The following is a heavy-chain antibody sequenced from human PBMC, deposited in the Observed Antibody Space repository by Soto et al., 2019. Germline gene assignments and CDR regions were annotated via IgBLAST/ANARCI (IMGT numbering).Heavy chain of an antibody. CDR3: ARAPLRDDWLSHGMDV. J-gene: IGHJ6*02. CDR2: IYHSGST. CDR1: GGSISSGGYS. D-gene: IGHD3-9*01. Sequence: QLQLQESGSGLVKPSQTLSLTCAVSGGSISSGGYSWSWIRQPPGKGLEWIGYIYHSGSTYYNPSLKSRVTISVDRSKNQFSLKLSSVTAADTAVYYCARAPLRDDWLSHGMDVWGQGTTVTVSS. V-gene: IGHV4-30-2*01.